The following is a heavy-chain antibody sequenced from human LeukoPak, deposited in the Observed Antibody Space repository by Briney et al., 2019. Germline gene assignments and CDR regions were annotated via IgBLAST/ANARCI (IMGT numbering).Heavy chain of an antibody. Sequence: GESLKISCKGSGYSFTSYWIGWVRQMPGKGLEWMGIIYPGDSDTRYGPSFQGQVTISADKSISTAYLQWSGLKASDTAMYYCARHEGGYSFSYWFDSWGQGTLVTVSS. J-gene: IGHJ5*01. D-gene: IGHD5-18*01. V-gene: IGHV5-51*01. CDR2: IYPGDSDT. CDR3: ARHEGGYSFSYWFDS. CDR1: GYSFTSYW.